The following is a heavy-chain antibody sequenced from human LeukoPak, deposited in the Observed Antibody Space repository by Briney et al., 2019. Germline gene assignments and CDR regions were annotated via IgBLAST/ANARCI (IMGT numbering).Heavy chain of an antibody. Sequence: GEALQISCNGSGYNFTSYWIGWVRQMPGKGLEWLGIIYPGDSDTRYSPSFQRQVTISADKSISNAYLQWSSLKASDTAMDYCARGWVEYANWFDPWGQGTLVTVSS. CDR3: ARGWVEYANWFDP. V-gene: IGHV5-51*01. J-gene: IGHJ5*02. CDR2: IYPGDSDT. CDR1: GYNFTSYW. D-gene: IGHD1-1*01.